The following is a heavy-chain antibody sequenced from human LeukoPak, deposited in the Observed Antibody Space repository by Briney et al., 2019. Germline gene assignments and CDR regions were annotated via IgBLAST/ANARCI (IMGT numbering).Heavy chain of an antibody. D-gene: IGHD6-25*01. CDR1: GGSFSDYY. J-gene: IGHJ5*02. CDR2: ISHSGST. V-gene: IGHV4-34*01. CDR3: ARHDGGGS. Sequence: SETLSLTCAVYGGSFSDYYWSWIRQPPGKGLEWIGEISHSGSTNYNPSLKSRVTISVDTSKNQFSLKVSSVTAADTAVYYCARHDGGGSWGQGTLVAVSS.